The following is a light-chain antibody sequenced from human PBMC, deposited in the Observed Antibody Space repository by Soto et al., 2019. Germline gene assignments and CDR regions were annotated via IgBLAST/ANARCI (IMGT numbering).Light chain of an antibody. CDR3: QHSHSSPYT. CDR2: DAS. Sequence: DIQMTQSPSTLSASVGDRVTITCRASQSISSWLAWYQQKPGKAPKLLIYDASSLESGVPSRFSGRGSGTEFTLTISSLQPDDFATYYCQHSHSSPYTFGQGTKLEI. J-gene: IGKJ2*01. V-gene: IGKV1-5*01. CDR1: QSISSW.